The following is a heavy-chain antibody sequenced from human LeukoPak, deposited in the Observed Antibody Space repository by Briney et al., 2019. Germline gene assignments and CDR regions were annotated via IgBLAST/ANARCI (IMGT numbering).Heavy chain of an antibody. CDR2: ISYDGSNK. V-gene: IGHV3-30-3*01. D-gene: IGHD3-22*01. CDR1: GFTFSSYA. J-gene: IGHJ6*02. CDR3: AREVDSSGYSSGYGMDV. Sequence: GGSLRLSCAASGFTFSSYAMHWVRQAPGKGLEWVAVISYDGSNKYYADSVKGRFTISRDNSKNTLYLQMNSLRAEDTAVYYCAREVDSSGYSSGYGMDVWGQGTTVTVSS.